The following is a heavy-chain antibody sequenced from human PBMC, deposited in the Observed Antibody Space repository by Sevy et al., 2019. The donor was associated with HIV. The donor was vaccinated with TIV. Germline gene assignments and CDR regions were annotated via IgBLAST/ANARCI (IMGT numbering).Heavy chain of an antibody. Sequence: GGSLRLSCAASGFTFSGYAMHWVRQAPGKGLEWVAVISYDGSNKYYADSVKGRFTISRDNSKNTLYLQMNSLRAEDTAVYYCARDKGTLSMYYFDYWGQGTLVTVSS. D-gene: IGHD3-16*02. CDR2: ISYDGSNK. CDR1: GFTFSGYA. V-gene: IGHV3-30-3*01. J-gene: IGHJ4*02. CDR3: ARDKGTLSMYYFDY.